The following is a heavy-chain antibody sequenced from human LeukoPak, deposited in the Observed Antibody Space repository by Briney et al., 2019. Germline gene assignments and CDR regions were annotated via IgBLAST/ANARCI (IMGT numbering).Heavy chain of an antibody. V-gene: IGHV3-72*01. CDR2: SKNKVYSYTI. Sequence: GGPLRLSCAASGFPFSDHYMDWIRQVPGKGLEWVDRSKNKVYSYTIQYAASVRGRFSISRDDSKNSLYLQMNSLKSEDTAVYYCTRGHYYGSGTYFDEDTFDIWGRGTMVTVSS. CDR1: GFPFSDHY. J-gene: IGHJ3*02. CDR3: TRGHYYGSGTYFDEDTFDI. D-gene: IGHD3-10*01.